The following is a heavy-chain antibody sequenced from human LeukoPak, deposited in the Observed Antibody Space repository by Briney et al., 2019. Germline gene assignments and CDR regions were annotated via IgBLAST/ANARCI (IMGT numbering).Heavy chain of an antibody. V-gene: IGHV3-53*01. J-gene: IGHJ4*02. CDR3: ASPGIRYFDWLPHPFDY. Sequence: GGSLRLSCAASGFTFSNSDMNWVRQAPGKGLEWVSVIYSGGSTYYADSVKGRFTISRDNSKNTLYLQMNSLRAEDTAVYYCASPGIRYFDWLPHPFDYWGQGTLVTVSS. CDR1: GFTFSNSD. CDR2: IYSGGST. D-gene: IGHD3-9*01.